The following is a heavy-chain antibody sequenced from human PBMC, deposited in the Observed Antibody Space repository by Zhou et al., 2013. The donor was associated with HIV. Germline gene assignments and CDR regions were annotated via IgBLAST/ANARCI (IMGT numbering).Heavy chain of an antibody. V-gene: IGHV1-8*01. D-gene: IGHD1-26*01. Sequence: QVQLVQSGAEVKKPGASVKVSCKSSGYNFINYDINWVRQATGQGLEWMGWMNPNSGNTGYAQKFQGRVTMTRNTSISTAYMELSSLRSEDTAVYYCARVEKWVGATGGFDYWGQGTLVTVSS. CDR3: ARVEKWVGATGGFDY. J-gene: IGHJ4*02. CDR2: MNPNSGNT. CDR1: GYNFINYD.